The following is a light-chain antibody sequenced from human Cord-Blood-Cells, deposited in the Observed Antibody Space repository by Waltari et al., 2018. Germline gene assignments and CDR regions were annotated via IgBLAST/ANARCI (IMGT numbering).Light chain of an antibody. CDR3: CSYAGSSTLV. V-gene: IGLV2-23*01. CDR2: EGS. Sequence: QSALTQPASVSGSPGQSITISCTGTSSDVGSYNLVSWYQQHPGKAPKLMIYEGSKRHSGFSNRFSGSKSGNTASLTTSGLQAEDEADYYCCSYAGSSTLVFGGGTKLTVL. CDR1: SSDVGSYNL. J-gene: IGLJ3*02.